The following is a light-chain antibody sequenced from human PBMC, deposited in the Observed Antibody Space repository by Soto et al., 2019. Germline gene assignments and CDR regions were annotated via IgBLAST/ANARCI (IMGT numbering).Light chain of an antibody. Sequence: QPALTQPASVSGSPGQSITISCSGSSSDVGGYNHVSWYQQHPGKAPKVMIYEVSNRPSGVSHRFTGSKSGNTASLTISGLQAEDEADYYCSSYTGTSTLVVFGGRTKVTVL. CDR1: SSDVGGYNH. V-gene: IGLV2-14*01. CDR3: SSYTGTSTLVV. J-gene: IGLJ2*01. CDR2: EVS.